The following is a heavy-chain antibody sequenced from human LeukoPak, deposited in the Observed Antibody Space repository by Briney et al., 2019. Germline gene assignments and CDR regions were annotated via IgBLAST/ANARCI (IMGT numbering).Heavy chain of an antibody. CDR1: AYTLTELS. V-gene: IGHV1-24*01. J-gene: IGHJ4*02. CDR2: FDPEDGET. CDR3: ASDRGSYYFIDY. D-gene: IGHD1-26*01. Sequence: ASVKVSCKVSAYTLTELSMHWVRQAPGKGLEWMGGFDPEDGETIYAQKFQGRVTMTEDTSTDTAYMELSSLRSEDTAVYYCASDRGSYYFIDYWGQGTLVTVSS.